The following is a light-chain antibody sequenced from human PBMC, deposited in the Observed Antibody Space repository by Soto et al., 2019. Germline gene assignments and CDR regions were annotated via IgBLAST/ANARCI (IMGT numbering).Light chain of an antibody. CDR1: QSVSSSY. CDR2: GAS. Sequence: EIVLTKSPGTLSLSPGERATLSCRASQSVSSSYLAWYQQKPGQAPRLLIYGASSRATGIPDRFSGSGSGKDFTLTISILEPEDFAVYFCQQYGNSPPSTFGQGTKVDIK. J-gene: IGKJ2*02. CDR3: QQYGNSPPST. V-gene: IGKV3-20*01.